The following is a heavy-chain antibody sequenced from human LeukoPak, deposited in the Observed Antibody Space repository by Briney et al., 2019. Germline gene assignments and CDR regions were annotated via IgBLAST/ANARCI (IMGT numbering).Heavy chain of an antibody. CDR3: ARAHGLIVVIIGVDYFDY. D-gene: IGHD3-22*01. J-gene: IGHJ4*02. Sequence: PGGTLRLSCAASGFTFSRYDLHWVRQAPENGLELVAAISYCAPNRYYAHSVNGRLTIPRDNSKNTLYLQMNRLRAEDTAVYSCARAHGLIVVIIGVDYFDYWGQGTLVTVSS. CDR2: ISYCAPNR. CDR1: GFTFSRYD. V-gene: IGHV3-30-3*01.